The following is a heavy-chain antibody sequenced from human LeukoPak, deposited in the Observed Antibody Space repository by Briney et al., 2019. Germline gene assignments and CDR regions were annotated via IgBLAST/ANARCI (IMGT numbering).Heavy chain of an antibody. CDR3: ARGLVMGFTDY. CDR2: INHSGST. Sequence: SETLSLTCAVYGGSFSGYYWSWIRQPPGKGLEWIGEINHSGSTNYNPSLKSRVTISVDTSKNQFCLKLSSVTAADTAVYYCARGLVMGFTDYWGQGTLVTVSS. D-gene: IGHD3-22*01. V-gene: IGHV4-34*01. CDR1: GGSFSGYY. J-gene: IGHJ4*02.